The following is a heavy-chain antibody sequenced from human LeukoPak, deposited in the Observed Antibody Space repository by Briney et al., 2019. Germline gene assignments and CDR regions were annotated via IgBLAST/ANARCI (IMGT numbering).Heavy chain of an antibody. D-gene: IGHD3-10*01. J-gene: IGHJ4*02. CDR1: GFTFSSSW. V-gene: IGHV3-66*01. CDR3: ARGGRNSGSHYFESYFDL. CDR2: IYSGGDT. Sequence: PGGSLRLSCTASGFTFSSSWMHWVRQPPGKGLVWVSVIYSGGDTYYADSVKDRFTISRDSSNSAPYLQMNSLGADDTAVYYCARGGRNSGSHYFESYFDLWGQGTLVTVSS.